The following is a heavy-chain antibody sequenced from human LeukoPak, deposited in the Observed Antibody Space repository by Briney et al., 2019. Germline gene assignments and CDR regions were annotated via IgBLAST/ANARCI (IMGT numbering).Heavy chain of an antibody. CDR2: INHSGST. D-gene: IGHD3-3*01. CDR3: ARARRGYYDFWSGLDDY. V-gene: IGHV4-34*01. J-gene: IGHJ4*02. Sequence: KPSETLSLNCAVYGGAFSGFYWRWIRPPPGKGLEGIGEINHSGSTNYNPSLKSRVTISVDTSKNQFSLKLSSVTAADTAVYYCARARRGYYDFWSGLDDYWGQGTLVTVSS. CDR1: GGAFSGFY.